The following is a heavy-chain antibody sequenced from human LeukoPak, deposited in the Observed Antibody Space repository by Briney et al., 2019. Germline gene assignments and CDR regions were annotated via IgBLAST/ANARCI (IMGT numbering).Heavy chain of an antibody. J-gene: IGHJ4*02. CDR3: AREIASSVEF. CDR2: IYYSGTT. CDR1: GAPIITTHYH. Sequence: SETLSLTCTVSGAPIITTHYHWGWIRQPPGKGLEWIGSIYYSGTTYYNPSLKSRLTISVDTSRNHFSLSLSSVTAADTAIYYCAREIASSVEFWGQGSLVTVSS. D-gene: IGHD6-6*01. V-gene: IGHV4-39*02.